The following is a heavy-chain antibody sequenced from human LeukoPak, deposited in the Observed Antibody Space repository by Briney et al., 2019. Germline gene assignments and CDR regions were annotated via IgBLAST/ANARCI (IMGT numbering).Heavy chain of an antibody. V-gene: IGHV3-53*01. CDR3: ASTYCSSTSCSYYYYYYMDV. D-gene: IGHD2-2*01. J-gene: IGHJ6*03. Sequence: GGSLRLSCAASGFTVSSNYMSWVRQAPGKGLEGVSVIYSGGSTYYADSVKGRFTISRDNSKNTLYLQMNSLRAEDTAVYYCASTYCSSTSCSYYYYYYMDVWGKGTTVTVSS. CDR1: GFTVSSNY. CDR2: IYSGGST.